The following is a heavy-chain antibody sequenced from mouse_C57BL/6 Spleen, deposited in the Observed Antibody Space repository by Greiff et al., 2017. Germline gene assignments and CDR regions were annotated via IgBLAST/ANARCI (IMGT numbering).Heavy chain of an antibody. CDR3: ARSLDSSGSFAY. D-gene: IGHD3-2*02. J-gene: IGHJ3*01. Sequence: QVQLQQPGAELVMPGASVKLSCKASGYTFTSYWMHWVKQRPGQGLEWIGEIDPSDSYTNYNQKFKGKSTLTVDKSSSTAYMQLSSLTSEDSAVYYCARSLDSSGSFAYWGQGTLVTVSA. CDR1: GYTFTSYW. CDR2: IDPSDSYT. V-gene: IGHV1-69*01.